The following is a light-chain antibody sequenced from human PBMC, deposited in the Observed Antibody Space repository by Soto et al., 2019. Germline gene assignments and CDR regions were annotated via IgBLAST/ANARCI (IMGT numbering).Light chain of an antibody. CDR3: KQYNNWPRT. CDR1: ESVSSN. V-gene: IGKV3-15*01. CDR2: GEH. Sequence: EIVLTHSPGTLSLSPGEIATLSFRASESVSSNNLAWYQQTPGQAPRLLIYGEHTRATGIPARLSGSGSGTELTLTIKSLQSEDFEVYYCKQYNNWPRTFGQGTKVDIK. J-gene: IGKJ1*01.